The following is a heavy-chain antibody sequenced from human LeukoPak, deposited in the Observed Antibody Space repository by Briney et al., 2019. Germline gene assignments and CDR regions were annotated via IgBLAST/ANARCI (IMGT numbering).Heavy chain of an antibody. CDR2: IGGSGDRGENEGGA. V-gene: IGHV3-23*01. J-gene: IGHJ2*01. CDR1: GFTFSNYA. D-gene: IGHD3-3*02. Sequence: GGSLRLSCTASGFTFSNYAMNWVRQAPGKGLEWISAIGGSGDRGENEGGAYYADSVKGRVTISRDNLKNTVYLQINRLRAEDSALYYCTRDQFSNSWSYRYFDIWGRGTLVTVSS. CDR3: TRDQFSNSWSYRYFDI.